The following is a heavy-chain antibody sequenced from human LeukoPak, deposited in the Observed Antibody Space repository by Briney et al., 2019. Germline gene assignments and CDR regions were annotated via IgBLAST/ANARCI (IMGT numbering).Heavy chain of an antibody. CDR2: IYYSGST. CDR1: GGSISSYY. CDR3: ARSNSYDSGGYTFDY. V-gene: IGHV4-59*08. Sequence: PSETLSLTCTVSGGSISSYYWSWIRQPPGKALEWIGYIYYSGSTYYNPSLESRVTMSVDTSKNHFSLRLSSVTAADTAVYYCARSNSYDSGGYTFDYWGQGTLVTVSS. J-gene: IGHJ4*02. D-gene: IGHD3-22*01.